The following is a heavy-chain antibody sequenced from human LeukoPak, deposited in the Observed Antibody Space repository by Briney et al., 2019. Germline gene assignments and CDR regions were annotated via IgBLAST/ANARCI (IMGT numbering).Heavy chain of an antibody. CDR3: ARGDTAMVNYFDY. CDR1: GFTFSSYS. Sequence: GGSLRLSCAASGFTFSSYSMNWVRQAPGKGLEWVSSISSSSSYIYYADLVKGRFTISRDNAKNSLYLQMNSLRAEDTAVYYCARGDTAMVNYFDYWGQGTLVTVSS. V-gene: IGHV3-21*01. J-gene: IGHJ4*02. CDR2: ISSSSSYI. D-gene: IGHD5-18*01.